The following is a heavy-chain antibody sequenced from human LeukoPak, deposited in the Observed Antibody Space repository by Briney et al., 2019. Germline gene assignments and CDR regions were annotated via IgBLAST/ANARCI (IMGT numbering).Heavy chain of an antibody. CDR1: GFTFSSYG. CDR3: AKEESEYSGYVPSLYFDY. V-gene: IGHV3-30*18. Sequence: GRSLRLSCAASGFTFSSYGMHWVRQAPGKGLEWVAVISYDGSNKYYADSVKGLFTISRDNSKNTLYLQMNSLRAEDTAVYYCAKEESEYSGYVPSLYFDYWGQGTLVTVSS. CDR2: ISYDGSNK. D-gene: IGHD5-12*01. J-gene: IGHJ4*02.